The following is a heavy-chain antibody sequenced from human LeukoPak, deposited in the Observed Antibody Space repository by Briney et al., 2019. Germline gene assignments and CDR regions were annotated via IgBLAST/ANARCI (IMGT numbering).Heavy chain of an antibody. D-gene: IGHD3-22*01. CDR2: TSYDESNK. J-gene: IGHJ4*02. Sequence: PGGSLRLSCAASGFTFSGYAMPWVRQAPGKGLEWVSVTSYDESNKYYADSVKGRFTISRDNSKNTLYLQMNSLRVEDTAVYYCARSGNYYDTSGLSHWGQGTLVSVSS. CDR1: GFTFSGYA. CDR3: ARSGNYYDTSGLSH. V-gene: IGHV3-30*01.